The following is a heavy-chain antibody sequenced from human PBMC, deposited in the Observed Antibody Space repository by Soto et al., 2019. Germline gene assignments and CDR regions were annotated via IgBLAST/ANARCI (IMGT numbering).Heavy chain of an antibody. CDR3: GREVSSSAYNFAHGIQLCSFDF. CDR2: IFSSGST. CDR1: GGSINTFY. V-gene: IGHV4-4*07. Sequence: SETLSLTCTVSGGSINTFYWSWVRQPAGKGLEWIGRIFSSGSTSFNPSLESRVAMSVDTSKNHFSLNLSSVTAADMAVYYCGREVSSSAYNFAHGIQLCSFDFWGQGALGTVSP. D-gene: IGHD5-12*01. J-gene: IGHJ4*02.